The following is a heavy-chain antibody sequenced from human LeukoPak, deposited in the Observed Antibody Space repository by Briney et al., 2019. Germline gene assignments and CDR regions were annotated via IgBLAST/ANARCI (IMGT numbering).Heavy chain of an antibody. CDR2: ISSSSSTI. J-gene: IGHJ2*01. V-gene: IGHV3-48*01. Sequence: GGSLRLSCAASGFSFSGYNMNWVRQAPGKGLEWVSYISSSSSTIYYADSVKGRFAISRDNAKNSLYLQMNSLRAEDTALYYCAKEGIAAAGKRYFDLWGRGTLVTVSS. D-gene: IGHD6-13*01. CDR1: GFSFSGYN. CDR3: AKEGIAAAGKRYFDL.